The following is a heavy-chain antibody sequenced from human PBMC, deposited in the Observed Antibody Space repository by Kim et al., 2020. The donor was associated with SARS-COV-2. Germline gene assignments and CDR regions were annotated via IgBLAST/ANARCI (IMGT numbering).Heavy chain of an antibody. CDR2: GGRT. J-gene: IGHJ4*02. V-gene: IGHV3-23*01. D-gene: IGHD2-15*01. CDR3: TGDMSFDY. Sequence: GGRTYYADSVKGRFTISRDNSKNTLYLQMNSLRAEDTAVYYCTGDMSFDYWGQGTLVTVSS.